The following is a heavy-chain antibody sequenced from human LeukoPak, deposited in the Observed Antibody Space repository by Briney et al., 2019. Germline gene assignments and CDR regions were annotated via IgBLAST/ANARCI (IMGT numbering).Heavy chain of an antibody. CDR1: GGSFSGYY. CDR2: IYYSGST. CDR3: ARDRSYYYGMDV. J-gene: IGHJ6*02. V-gene: IGHV4-59*01. Sequence: PSETLSLTCAVYGGSFSGYYWSWIRQPPGKGLEWIGYIYYSGSTNYNPSLKSRVTISVDTSKNQFSLKLSSVTAADTAVYYCARDRSYYYGMDVWGQGTTVTVSS.